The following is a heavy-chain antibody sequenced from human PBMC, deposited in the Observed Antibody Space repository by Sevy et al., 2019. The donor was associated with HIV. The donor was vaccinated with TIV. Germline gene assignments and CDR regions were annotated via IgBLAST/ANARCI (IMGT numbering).Heavy chain of an antibody. V-gene: IGHV4-38-2*01. CDR2: IYHSGST. CDR3: AGPLGYWGVGLGDY. Sequence: SETLSLTCAVSGYSISSGYYWGWIRQPPGKGLEWIGSIYHSGSTYYNPSLKSRVTISVDTSKNQFSLKLSSVTAADTAVYYCAGPLGYWGVGLGDYWGQGTLVTVSS. CDR1: GYSISSGYY. D-gene: IGHD7-27*01. J-gene: IGHJ4*02.